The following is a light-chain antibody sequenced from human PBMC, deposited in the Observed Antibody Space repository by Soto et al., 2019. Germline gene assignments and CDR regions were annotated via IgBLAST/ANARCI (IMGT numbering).Light chain of an antibody. CDR1: QSVLYSSNNKNY. J-gene: IGKJ1*01. CDR2: WAT. CDR3: QQYYSTPWP. V-gene: IGKV4-1*01. Sequence: PLSVNSLPVSLVPMAPIXXQPTQSVLYSSNNKNYLAWYQQKPGQPPKLLIYWATTRESGVPCRFSGSGSGTDFTLTISSQQAEDVAVYYCQQYYSTPWPFGQGTKVDIK.